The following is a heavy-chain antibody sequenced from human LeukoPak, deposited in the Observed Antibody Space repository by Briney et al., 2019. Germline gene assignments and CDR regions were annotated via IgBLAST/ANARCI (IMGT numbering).Heavy chain of an antibody. CDR1: GFTFSSYS. V-gene: IGHV3-21*01. CDR2: ISSSSSYI. CDR3: AREGLYNYGYVYGY. D-gene: IGHD5-18*01. Sequence: NPGGSLRLSCAASGFTFSSYSMHWVRQSPGKGLEWVSSISSSSSYIYYTDSLKGRFTISRDNAKKSLYLQMNSLRAEDTAEYFCAREGLYNYGYVYGYWGQGTLVTVSS. J-gene: IGHJ4*02.